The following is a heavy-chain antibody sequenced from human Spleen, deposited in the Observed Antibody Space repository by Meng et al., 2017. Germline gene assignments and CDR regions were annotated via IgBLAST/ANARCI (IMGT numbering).Heavy chain of an antibody. Sequence: QVQLQESGPGLVKPSGPLSLTCAVSGGSISSGDYYWSWIRQPPGRGLEWIGYIYYTGSTYYNPSLKSRVTISLDTSKNQFSLRLSSVTAADTAVYYCARDLGYSGYGGYWGQGTLVTVSS. CDR3: ARDLGYSGYGGY. CDR1: GGSISSGDYY. D-gene: IGHD5-12*01. V-gene: IGHV4-30-4*01. CDR2: IYYTGST. J-gene: IGHJ4*02.